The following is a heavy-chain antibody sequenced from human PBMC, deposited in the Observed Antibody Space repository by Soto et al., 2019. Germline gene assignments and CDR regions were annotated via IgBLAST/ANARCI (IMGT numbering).Heavy chain of an antibody. J-gene: IGHJ4*02. Sequence: QITLKESGPTLVKPTQTLTLTCTFSGFSLPTDRVGVGWIRQPPGKALEWLAVIYWDDTKTYRPSLKSRRTIIKDTSKNQVALTMTDMDPVDTATYYCAHAYGGRSLYWGQGTLVTVSS. CDR3: AHAYGGRSLY. V-gene: IGHV2-5*02. CDR1: GFSLPTDRVG. D-gene: IGHD3-16*01. CDR2: IYWDDTK.